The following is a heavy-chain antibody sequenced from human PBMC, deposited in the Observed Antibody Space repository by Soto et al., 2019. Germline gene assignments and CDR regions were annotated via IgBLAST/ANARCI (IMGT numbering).Heavy chain of an antibody. J-gene: IGHJ4*02. CDR1: GGSISSGGYY. CDR2: IYYSGST. D-gene: IGHD3-10*01. CDR3: ARAMVRGVPFDY. Sequence: SETLSLTCTVSGGSISSGGYYWSWIRQHPGKGLEWIGYIYYSGSTYYNPSLKSRVTISVDTSKNQFSLKLSSVTAADTAVYYCARAMVRGVPFDYWGQGTLVTVS. V-gene: IGHV4-31*03.